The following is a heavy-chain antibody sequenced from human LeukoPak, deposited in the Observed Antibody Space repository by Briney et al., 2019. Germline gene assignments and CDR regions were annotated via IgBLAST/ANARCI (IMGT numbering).Heavy chain of an antibody. CDR1: GFNFSRYS. J-gene: IGHJ5*02. D-gene: IGHD2-2*01. Sequence: GGSLRLSCAASGFNFSRYSMNWVRQAPGKGLEWVSSCSSSSSYIYYADSVKGRFTISRDNAKNSVYLQMNSLRAEDTSVYYCARAACTTSSNWFDPWGQGTLVTVSS. CDR2: CSSSSSYI. V-gene: IGHV3-21*01. CDR3: ARAACTTSSNWFDP.